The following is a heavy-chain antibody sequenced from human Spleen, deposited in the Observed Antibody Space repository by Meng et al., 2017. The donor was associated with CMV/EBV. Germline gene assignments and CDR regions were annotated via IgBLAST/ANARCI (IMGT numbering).Heavy chain of an antibody. J-gene: IGHJ4*02. Sequence: GESLKISCAASGFTFDDYAMHWVRQAPGKGLEWVSLISWDGGSGYYADSVKGRFTISKDNSKNTLYLQMNSLRGEDTAVYYSASGSLESCDYWGQGTLVTVSS. V-gene: IGHV3-43D*03. CDR1: GFTFDDYA. D-gene: IGHD1-26*01. CDR3: ASGSLESCDY. CDR2: ISWDGGSG.